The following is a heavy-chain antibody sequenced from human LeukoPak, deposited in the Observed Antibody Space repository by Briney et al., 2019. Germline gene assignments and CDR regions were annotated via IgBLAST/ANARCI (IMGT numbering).Heavy chain of an antibody. V-gene: IGHV3-21*01. CDR3: ARDQAGGDY. D-gene: IGHD2-15*01. Sequence: PGRSLRLSCAASGFTFSRYAMHWVRQAPGKGLEWVSSISSSSSYIYYADSVKGRFTISRDNAKNSLYLQMNSLRAEDTAVYYCARDQAGGDYWGQGTLVTVSS. J-gene: IGHJ4*02. CDR2: ISSSSSYI. CDR1: GFTFSRYA.